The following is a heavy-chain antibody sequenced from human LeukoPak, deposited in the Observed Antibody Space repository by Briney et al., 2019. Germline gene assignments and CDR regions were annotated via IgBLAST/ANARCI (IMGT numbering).Heavy chain of an antibody. CDR1: GGSISSYY. CDR2: IYYSGST. CDR3: ASQPRYCSGGSCSDAFDI. V-gene: IGHV4-59*01. Sequence: SETLSLTCTVSGGSISSYYWSWIRQPPGKGLEWIGYIYYSGSTNHNPSLKSRVTISVETSKNQFSLKLSSVTAADTAVYYCASQPRYCSGGSCSDAFDIWGQGTMVTVSS. D-gene: IGHD2-15*01. J-gene: IGHJ3*02.